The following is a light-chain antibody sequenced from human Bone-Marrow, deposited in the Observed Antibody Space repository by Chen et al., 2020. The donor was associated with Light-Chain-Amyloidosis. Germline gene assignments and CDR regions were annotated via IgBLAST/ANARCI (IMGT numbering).Light chain of an antibody. V-gene: IGKV3-11*01. CDR3: QQRSNWPLT. Sequence: EIVLTQSPVTLSLSPGERATLSCRAGQSVSSHLAWYQQKPGQAPRLLIYDASNRATGIPARFSGSGSGTDFTLTINSLEPEDFAVYYCQQRSNWPLTLGGGTKVESK. CDR1: QSVSSH. J-gene: IGKJ4*01. CDR2: DAS.